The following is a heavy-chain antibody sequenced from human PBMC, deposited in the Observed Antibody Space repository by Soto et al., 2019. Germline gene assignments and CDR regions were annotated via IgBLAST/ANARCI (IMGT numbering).Heavy chain of an antibody. CDR2: ISAYNGNT. V-gene: IGHV1-18*01. Sequence: QVQLVQSGAEVKKPGASVKVSCKASGYTFTSYGISWVRQAPGQGLEWMGWISAYNGNTNYAQKLQGRVTMTTDTSTSTAYMELRSLRSDDTAVYYCASPIWYDSSGYTYYFDYWGQGTLVTVSS. D-gene: IGHD3-22*01. CDR1: GYTFTSYG. J-gene: IGHJ4*02. CDR3: ASPIWYDSSGYTYYFDY.